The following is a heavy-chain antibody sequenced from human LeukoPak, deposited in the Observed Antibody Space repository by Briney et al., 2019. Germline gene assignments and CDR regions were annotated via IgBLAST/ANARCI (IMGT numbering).Heavy chain of an antibody. J-gene: IGHJ1*01. CDR3: ATDIVVVPAAILNSKAEYFQH. CDR2: ISAYNGNT. Sequence: ASVKVSCKASGYTFTSYGISWVRQAPGQGLEWMGWISAYNGNTNYAQKLQGRVTMTTDTSTSTAYMELRSLRSDDTAVYYCATDIVVVPAAILNSKAEYFQHWGQGTLVTVSS. V-gene: IGHV1-18*01. CDR1: GYTFTSYG. D-gene: IGHD2-2*01.